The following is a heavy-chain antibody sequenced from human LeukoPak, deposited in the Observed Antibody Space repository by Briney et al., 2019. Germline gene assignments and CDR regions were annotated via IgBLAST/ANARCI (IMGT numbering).Heavy chain of an antibody. CDR1: GGSISSSSYY. CDR2: IYYSGST. V-gene: IGHV4-39*01. CDR3: ARDGGNGVYYFDY. D-gene: IGHD2-15*01. J-gene: IGHJ4*02. Sequence: PSETLSLTCTVSGGSISSSSYYWGWIRQPPGKGLEWIGSIYYSGSTYYNPSLKSRVTISVDTSKNQLSLKLSSVTAADTAVYYCARDGGNGVYYFDYWGQGTLVTVSS.